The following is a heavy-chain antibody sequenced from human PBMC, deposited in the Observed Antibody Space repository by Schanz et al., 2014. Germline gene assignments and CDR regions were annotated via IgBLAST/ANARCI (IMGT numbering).Heavy chain of an antibody. V-gene: IGHV3-30*04. D-gene: IGHD6-13*01. J-gene: IGHJ6*02. CDR1: GFTFSNFA. CDR2: ISYDGSHK. Sequence: QVQLVESGGGVVQPGRSLRLSCAASGFTFSNFAIHWVRQAPGKGLEWVAVISYDGSHKDYADSVKRRFTISRDNSKNTLYLQMNSLRAEDTAVYYCARDRQQLVGRIGYYYGMDVWGQGTTVTVSS. CDR3: ARDRQQLVGRIGYYYGMDV.